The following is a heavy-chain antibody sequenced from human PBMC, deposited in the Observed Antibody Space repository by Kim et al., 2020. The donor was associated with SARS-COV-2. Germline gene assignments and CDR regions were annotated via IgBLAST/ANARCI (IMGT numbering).Heavy chain of an antibody. J-gene: IGHJ2*01. D-gene: IGHD2-15*01. Sequence: SNPSLKSRVTISVDTSKNQFSLKLSSVTAADTAVYYCARYQVANLWYFDLWGRGTLVTVSS. CDR3: ARYQVANLWYFDL. V-gene: IGHV4-59*01.